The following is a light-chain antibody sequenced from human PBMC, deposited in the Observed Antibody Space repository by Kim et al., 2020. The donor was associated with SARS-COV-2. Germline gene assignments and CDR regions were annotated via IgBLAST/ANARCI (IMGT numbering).Light chain of an antibody. Sequence: SYELTQPSSVSVSPGQTARITCSGDVLAKKYARWFQQKPGQAPVLVIYKDIERPSGVPERFSGSSSGTTVTLTISGAQVEDEADYYCYSAPDNDLRIFGGGTQLTFL. CDR1: VLAKKY. CDR3: YSAPDNDLRI. CDR2: KDI. V-gene: IGLV3-27*01. J-gene: IGLJ2*01.